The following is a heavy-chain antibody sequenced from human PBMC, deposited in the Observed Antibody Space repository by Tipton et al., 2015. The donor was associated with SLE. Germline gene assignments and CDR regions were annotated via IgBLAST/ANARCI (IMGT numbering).Heavy chain of an antibody. CDR2: ISSSSSYI. Sequence: SLRLSCAASGFTFSSYSMNWVRQAPGKGLEWVSFISSSSSYIYYADSVKGRFTISRDNAKNSLYLQMNSLRAEDTAVYYCARGAAAGTGSFDYWGQGTLVTVSS. CDR1: GFTFSSYS. CDR3: ARGAAAGTGSFDY. D-gene: IGHD6-13*01. J-gene: IGHJ4*02. V-gene: IGHV3-21*01.